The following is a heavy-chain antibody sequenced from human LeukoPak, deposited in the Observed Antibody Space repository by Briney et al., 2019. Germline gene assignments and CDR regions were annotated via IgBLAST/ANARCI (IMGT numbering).Heavy chain of an antibody. CDR2: INPSGSST. J-gene: IGHJ3*02. V-gene: IGHV1-46*01. D-gene: IGHD2-8*01. CDR1: GYTFTNYY. Sequence: GSVKASCKASGYTFTNYYIHWVRQAPGQGLEWMGIINPSGSSTSYAQKFQGRVTMTRDTSTSTVYMELSSLRSEDTAVYYCAGGTTNTKGAFDMWGQGTMVTVS. CDR3: AGGTTNTKGAFDM.